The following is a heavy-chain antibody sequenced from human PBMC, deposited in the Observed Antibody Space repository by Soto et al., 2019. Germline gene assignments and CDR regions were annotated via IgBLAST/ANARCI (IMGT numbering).Heavy chain of an antibody. V-gene: IGHV3-9*01. D-gene: IGHD6-19*01. J-gene: IGHJ4*02. Sequence: DVQLVESGGGLVQPGRSLRLSCAASGFTFDDYAMHWVRQAPGKGLEWVSGISWNSGSIGYADSVKGRFTISRDNAKHCLYLQLNSLRAEDSAWYYFAKALSSGSTDFDDGGQGTLVTVSS. CDR3: AKALSSGSTDFDD. CDR1: GFTFDDYA. CDR2: ISWNSGSI.